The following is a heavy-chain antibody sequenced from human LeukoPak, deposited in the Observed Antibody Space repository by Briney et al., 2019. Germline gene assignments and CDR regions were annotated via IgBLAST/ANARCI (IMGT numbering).Heavy chain of an antibody. V-gene: IGHV3-15*01. Sequence: GGSLRLSCAASGFTFSNAWMSWVRQAPGKGLEWVGRIKSKTDGGTTDYAAPVKGRFTISRDDPKNTLYLQMNSLKTEDTAVYYCTTNGGGWYVLDYFDYWGQGTLVTVSS. CDR3: TTNGGGWYVLDYFDY. D-gene: IGHD6-19*01. J-gene: IGHJ4*02. CDR2: IKSKTDGGTT. CDR1: GFTFSNAW.